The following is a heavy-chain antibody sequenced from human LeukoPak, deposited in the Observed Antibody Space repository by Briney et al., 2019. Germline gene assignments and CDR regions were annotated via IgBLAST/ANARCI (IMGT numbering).Heavy chain of an antibody. CDR1: GGSISSSSYY. Sequence: SETLSLTCTVSGGSISSSSYYWGWIRQPPGKGLEWIGSIYYSGSTYYNPSLKSRVTLSVDTSKNQFSLKLSSVTAADTAVYYCATTYYDFWSGHPNVFDYWGQGTLVTVSS. J-gene: IGHJ4*02. V-gene: IGHV4-39*01. CDR2: IYYSGST. D-gene: IGHD3-3*01. CDR3: ATTYYDFWSGHPNVFDY.